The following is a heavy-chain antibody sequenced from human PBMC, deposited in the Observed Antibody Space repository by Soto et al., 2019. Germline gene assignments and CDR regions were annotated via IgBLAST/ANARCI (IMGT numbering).Heavy chain of an antibody. CDR1: GGTFSSYA. Sequence: GASVKVSCKASGGTFSSYAISWVRQAPGQGLEWMGEIIPIFGTANYAQKFQGRVTITADESTGTAYMELSSLRSEDTAVYYCARGRYSSSWLGYYYGMDVWGQGTTVTVSS. D-gene: IGHD6-13*01. J-gene: IGHJ6*02. CDR2: IIPIFGTA. V-gene: IGHV1-69*13. CDR3: ARGRYSSSWLGYYYGMDV.